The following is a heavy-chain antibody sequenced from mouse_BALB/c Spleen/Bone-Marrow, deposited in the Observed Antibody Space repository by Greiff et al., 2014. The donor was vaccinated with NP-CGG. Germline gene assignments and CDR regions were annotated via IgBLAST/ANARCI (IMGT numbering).Heavy chain of an antibody. Sequence: EVKLQESGAELVKPGASVKLSCTASGFNIKDTYMHLVKQRPEQGLEWIGRIDPANGNTKYDPKFQGKATITADTSSNTAYLQLSSLTSEDTAVYYCASYYYGSSTFAYWGQGTLVTVSA. V-gene: IGHV14-3*02. J-gene: IGHJ3*01. CDR1: GFNIKDTY. CDR2: IDPANGNT. D-gene: IGHD1-1*01. CDR3: ASYYYGSSTFAY.